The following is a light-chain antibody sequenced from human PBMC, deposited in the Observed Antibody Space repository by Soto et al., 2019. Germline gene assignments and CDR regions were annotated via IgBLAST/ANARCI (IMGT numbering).Light chain of an antibody. CDR2: AAS. CDR1: QSISSW. Sequence: DIQMTQSPSTLSASVGDRVTITCRASQSISSWLAWYQQKPGKAPKLLIYAASSLQSGVPSRFSGSGSGTEFTLTISSLQPDDFAPYYCQQYNSYPWTFGQGTKVDI. J-gene: IGKJ1*01. V-gene: IGKV1-5*01. CDR3: QQYNSYPWT.